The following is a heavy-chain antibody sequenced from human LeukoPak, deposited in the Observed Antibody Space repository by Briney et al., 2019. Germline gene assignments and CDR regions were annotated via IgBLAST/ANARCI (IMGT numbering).Heavy chain of an antibody. CDR1: GGSISSYY. J-gene: IGHJ3*02. CDR2: IYYSGST. D-gene: IGHD3-22*01. V-gene: IGHV4-59*08. CDR3: ARPSTYYYDSSGHGAFDI. Sequence: PSETLSLTCTVSGGSISSYYWSWIRQPPGKGLEWIGYIYYSGSTNYNPSLKSRVTISADTSKNQFSLKLSSVTAADTAVYYCARPSTYYYDSSGHGAFDIWGQGTMVTVSS.